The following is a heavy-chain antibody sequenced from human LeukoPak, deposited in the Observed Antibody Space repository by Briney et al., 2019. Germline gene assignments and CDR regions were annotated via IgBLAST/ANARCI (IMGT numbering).Heavy chain of an antibody. CDR2: INPNSGGT. J-gene: IGHJ4*02. D-gene: IGHD2-2*01. V-gene: IGHV1-2*02. CDR3: ARLADCSETSCRSFDY. Sequence: ASVKVSCKASGYAFVGYYIHWVRQDPGQRLEWMGWINPNSGGTNYAQNFQGRVTMTRDTSVSTAYMELSSLRSGDTAVYYCARLADCSETSCRSFDYWGRGTLVTVSS. CDR1: GYAFVGYY.